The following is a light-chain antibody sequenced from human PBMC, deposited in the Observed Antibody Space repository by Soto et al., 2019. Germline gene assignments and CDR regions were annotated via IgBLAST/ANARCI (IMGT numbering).Light chain of an antibody. V-gene: IGLV1-40*01. CDR3: QSYDSSLSV. CDR2: GNS. J-gene: IGLJ1*01. CDR1: SSNIGAGYD. Sequence: QPALTQPPSVPGAPGQRVTISCTESSSNIGAGYDVHWYQQLPGTAPKLLIYGNSNRPSGVPDRFSGSKSGTSASLAITGLQAEDEADYYCQSYDSSLSVFGTGTKVTVL.